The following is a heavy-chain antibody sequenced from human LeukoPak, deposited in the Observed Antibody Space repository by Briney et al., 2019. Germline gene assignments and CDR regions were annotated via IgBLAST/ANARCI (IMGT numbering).Heavy chain of an antibody. CDR1: GFTFSSYA. J-gene: IGHJ6*03. Sequence: PGGSLRLSCAASGFTFSSYAMSWVRQAPGKGLEWVSAISGSGGSTYYADSVKGRFTISRDNSKNTLYLQMNSLRAEDTAVYYCARGGEYYYYYMDVWGKGTTVTVSS. CDR2: ISGSGGST. V-gene: IGHV3-23*01. D-gene: IGHD3-10*01. CDR3: ARGGEYYYYYMDV.